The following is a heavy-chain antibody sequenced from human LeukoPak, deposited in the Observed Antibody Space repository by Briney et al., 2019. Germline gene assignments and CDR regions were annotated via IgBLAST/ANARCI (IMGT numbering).Heavy chain of an antibody. Sequence: GVLKISCKGSGYSFTSYWIGWVRQMPGKGLEWMGIIYPGDSGTRYSPSFQGQVTISADKSISTAYLQWSSLKASDTAMYYCAKWDIAVAAPDYWGQGTLVTVSS. V-gene: IGHV5-51*01. CDR2: IYPGDSGT. D-gene: IGHD6-19*01. CDR3: AKWDIAVAAPDY. J-gene: IGHJ4*02. CDR1: GYSFTSYW.